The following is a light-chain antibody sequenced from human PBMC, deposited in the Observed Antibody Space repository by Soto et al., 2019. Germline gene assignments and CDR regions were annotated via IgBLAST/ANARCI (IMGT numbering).Light chain of an antibody. Sequence: QSALTQPACVSGSPGQSITISCTGTSSDVGGYNYVSWYQQHPGKAPKLMIYEVSNRPSGVSSRFSGSKSGNTASLTISGLQAEDEADYYCSSYTRSSALVLFGGGTKLTVL. V-gene: IGLV2-14*01. J-gene: IGLJ2*01. CDR1: SSDVGGYNY. CDR2: EVS. CDR3: SSYTRSSALVL.